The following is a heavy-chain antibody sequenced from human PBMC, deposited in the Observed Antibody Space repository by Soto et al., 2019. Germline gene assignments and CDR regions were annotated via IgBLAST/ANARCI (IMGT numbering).Heavy chain of an antibody. V-gene: IGHV1-46*01. CDR1: GYTFTTYY. Sequence: GAAVKVSCKASGYTFTTYYLHWVRQAPGQGLEWMVIINPSGGSTNYAQRFQGRVTMTSDTSTSTVYMELSSLRADDTAVYYCARVVVPTTATTSNWFDAWGQGTLVTVSS. CDR2: INPSGGST. J-gene: IGHJ5*02. CDR3: ARVVVPTTATTSNWFDA. D-gene: IGHD4-17*01.